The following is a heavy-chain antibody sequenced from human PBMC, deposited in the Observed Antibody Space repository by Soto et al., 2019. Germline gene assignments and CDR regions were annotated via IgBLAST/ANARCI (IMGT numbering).Heavy chain of an antibody. CDR2: IYPGDSDT. CDR1: GYSFTSYW. Sequence: PGESLKISCKGSGYSFTSYWIGWVRQMPGKGLEWMGIIYPGDSDTRYSPSFQGQVTISADKSISTAYLQWSSLKASDTAMYYCARHVGPGAGGPPYYYYFMDVWGKGTTVTVSS. CDR3: ARHVGPGAGGPPYYYYFMDV. D-gene: IGHD1-26*01. V-gene: IGHV5-51*01. J-gene: IGHJ6*03.